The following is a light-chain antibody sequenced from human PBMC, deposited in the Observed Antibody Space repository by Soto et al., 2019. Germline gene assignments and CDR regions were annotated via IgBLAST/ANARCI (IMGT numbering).Light chain of an antibody. CDR2: KAS. Sequence: DIQMTQSPSTLSASVGDRGTSTCRASQSISSWLAWYQQKPGKAPKLLIYKASTLKSGVPSRFRGSTSGTEFTLTISSLQPDDFATYYCQQYDSYSWTFGQGTKVDI. V-gene: IGKV1-5*03. J-gene: IGKJ1*01. CDR1: QSISSW. CDR3: QQYDSYSWT.